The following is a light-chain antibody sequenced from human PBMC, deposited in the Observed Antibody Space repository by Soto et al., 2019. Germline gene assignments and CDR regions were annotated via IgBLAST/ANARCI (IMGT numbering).Light chain of an antibody. CDR1: QRISRTY. Sequence: EIVLTPSPATLSLSPGERATLSCRASQRISRTYLAWYQQKPGQAPRVLMTGASNRATGIPDRFSGSGSGTDFTLTISSLQPEDVATYYCQKYNSALWTFGQGTKVDIK. V-gene: IGKV3-20*01. CDR3: QKYNSALWT. J-gene: IGKJ1*01. CDR2: GAS.